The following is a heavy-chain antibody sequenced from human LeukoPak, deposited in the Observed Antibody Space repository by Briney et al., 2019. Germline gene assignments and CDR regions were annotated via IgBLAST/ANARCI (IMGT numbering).Heavy chain of an antibody. J-gene: IGHJ4*02. CDR2: INHSGST. CDR1: GGSFSGYH. D-gene: IGHD3-10*01. V-gene: IGHV4-34*01. CDR3: ASGPLYYYGSGSYWY. Sequence: SETPSLTCAVYGGSFSGYHWSWIRQPPGKGLEWIGEINHSGSTNYNPSLKSRVTISVDTSKNQFSLKLSSVTAADTAVYYCASGPLYYYGSGSYWYWGQGTLVTVSS.